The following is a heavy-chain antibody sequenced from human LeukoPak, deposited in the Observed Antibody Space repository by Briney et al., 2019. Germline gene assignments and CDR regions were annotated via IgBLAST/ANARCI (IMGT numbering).Heavy chain of an antibody. V-gene: IGHV1-2*02. J-gene: IGHJ4*02. CDR1: GYTFTSYG. D-gene: IGHD1-26*01. CDR3: ARVVGATVSFDY. Sequence: ASVKVSCKASGYTFTSYGISWVRQAPGQGLEWMGWINPNSGGTNYAQKFQGRVTMTRDTSISTAYMELSRLRSDDTAVYYCARVVGATVSFDYWGQGTLVTVSS. CDR2: INPNSGGT.